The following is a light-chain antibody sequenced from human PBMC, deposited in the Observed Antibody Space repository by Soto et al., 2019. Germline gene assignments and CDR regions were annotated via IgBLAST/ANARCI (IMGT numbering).Light chain of an antibody. Sequence: QSVLTQPPSVSGAPGQRVTISCTGNNSNLGAGYDVHWYQQLPGAAPKLVIFGNRNRPSGVPERFSGSKSGTSASLAITGLQAEDEGDYYCSSYAGSNNFVFGTGTKLTVL. CDR2: GNR. V-gene: IGLV1-40*01. CDR3: SSYAGSNNFV. CDR1: NSNLGAGYD. J-gene: IGLJ1*01.